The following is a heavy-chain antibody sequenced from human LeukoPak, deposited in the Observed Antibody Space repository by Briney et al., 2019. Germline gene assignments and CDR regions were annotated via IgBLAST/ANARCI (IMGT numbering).Heavy chain of an antibody. J-gene: IGHJ4*02. V-gene: IGHV3-30-3*01. CDR2: ISYDGSNK. CDR3: ASFTLNLSWYYFDY. CDR1: GFTSSSYA. D-gene: IGHD6-13*01. Sequence: SGRSLRLSCAASGFTSSSYAMHWVRQAPGKGLEWVAVISYDGSNKYYADSVKGRFTISRDNSKNTLYLQMNSLRAEDTAVYYCASFTLNLSWYYFDYWGQGTLVTVSS.